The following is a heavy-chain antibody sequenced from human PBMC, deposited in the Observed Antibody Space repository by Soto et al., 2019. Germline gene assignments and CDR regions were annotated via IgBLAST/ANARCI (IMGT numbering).Heavy chain of an antibody. CDR2: IRSKANSYAT. CDR3: TSFRRDGYNYSDY. V-gene: IGHV3-73*01. D-gene: IGHD5-12*01. Sequence: GGSLRLACAASGFTLSCSAMRWVRQASGKGLEWVGRIRSKANSYATAYAASVKGRFTISRDDSKNTAYLQMNSLKTEDTAVYYCTSFRRDGYNYSDYWGQGTLVTVSS. J-gene: IGHJ4*02. CDR1: GFTLSCSA.